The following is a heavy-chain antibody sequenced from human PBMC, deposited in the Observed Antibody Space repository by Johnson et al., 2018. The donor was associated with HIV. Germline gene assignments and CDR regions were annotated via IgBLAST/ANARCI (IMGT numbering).Heavy chain of an antibody. D-gene: IGHD1-26*01. J-gene: IGHJ3*02. Sequence: QLVESGGGVVQPGGSLRLSCAASGFTFTNYGMHWVRQAPGNGLELVGQVNPNGDSTYLIDSGKDRFNTSRDNAKNTLHLQMNSLGAEDTAVYYCATSHGSHGAFDIWGQGTMVTVSS. V-gene: IGHV3-25*04. CDR2: VNPNGDST. CDR3: ATSHGSHGAFDI. CDR1: GFTFTNYG.